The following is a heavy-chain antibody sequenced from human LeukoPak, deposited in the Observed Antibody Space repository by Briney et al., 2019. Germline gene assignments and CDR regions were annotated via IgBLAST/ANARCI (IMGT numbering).Heavy chain of an antibody. V-gene: IGHV2-5*01. D-gene: IGHD1-26*01. CDR3: AHKSSGSHYFDY. J-gene: IGHJ4*02. CDR2: IYWNDEK. Sequence: SGPTLVNPTQTLTLTCTFSGFSLSISVVGVGWIRQPPGKALEWLALIYWNDEKHYNPPLKSRLTITKDTSKNQVVLTMTAMNPVDTATYFCAHKSSGSHYFDYWGQGTLVTVSS. CDR1: GFSLSISVVG.